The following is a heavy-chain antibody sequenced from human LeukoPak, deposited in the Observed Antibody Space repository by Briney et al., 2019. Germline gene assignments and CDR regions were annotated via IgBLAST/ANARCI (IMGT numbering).Heavy chain of an antibody. CDR1: GGSISSYY. CDR2: IYYSGST. D-gene: IGHD3-9*01. J-gene: IGHJ4*02. Sequence: SETLSLTCTVSGGSISSYYWSWIRQPPGKGLGWIGYIYYSGSTNYNPSLKSRVTISVDTSKNQFSLRLSSVTAADTAVYYCARGNILTGYCFDFWGQGALVTVSS. CDR3: ARGNILTGYCFDF. V-gene: IGHV4-59*12.